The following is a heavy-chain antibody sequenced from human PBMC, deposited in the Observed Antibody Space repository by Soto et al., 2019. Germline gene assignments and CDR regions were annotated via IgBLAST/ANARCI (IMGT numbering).Heavy chain of an antibody. Sequence: QVQLVESGGGVVQPGRSLRLACEASGFSFSRYGMHWVRQAPGKGLEWVAVIWFDGSNKHYADSVKGRFTISRDNSKNTLYLQMNSLRAEDMAVYYCARENHNSGWPFDCWGQGAQVNVSS. V-gene: IGHV3-33*01. J-gene: IGHJ4*01. CDR2: IWFDGSNK. CDR3: ARENHNSGWPFDC. D-gene: IGHD6-19*01. CDR1: GFSFSRYG.